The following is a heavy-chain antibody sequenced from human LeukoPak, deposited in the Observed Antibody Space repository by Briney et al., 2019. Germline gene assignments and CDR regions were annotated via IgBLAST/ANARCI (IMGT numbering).Heavy chain of an antibody. CDR2: INPRGGSA. CDR3: ARDSKTSSLADP. D-gene: IGHD2-2*01. J-gene: IGHJ5*02. Sequence: ASVKVSCKASGYTSTSYYIHWVRQAPGQGLEWMGIINPRGGSASYAQKFEGRVTMTRDTSTSTVYMELSSLRAEDTAVYYCARDSKTSSLADPWGQGTLVTVSS. CDR1: GYTSTSYY. V-gene: IGHV1-46*01.